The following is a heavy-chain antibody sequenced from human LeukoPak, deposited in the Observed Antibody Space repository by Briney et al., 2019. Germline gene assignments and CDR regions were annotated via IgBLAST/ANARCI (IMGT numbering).Heavy chain of an antibody. V-gene: IGHV3-53*01. CDR1: GFTVSNTY. CDR2: IYSSGGT. J-gene: IGHJ4*02. Sequence: GGSLRLSCAASGFTVSNTYMSWVRQAPGKGLEWVSVIYSSGGTFYSESVKGRFTISRDYSKNTLYLQMNSLRADDTAVYYCAKDSSGPAFWGRGTLVTVSS. D-gene: IGHD6-19*01. CDR3: AKDSSGPAF.